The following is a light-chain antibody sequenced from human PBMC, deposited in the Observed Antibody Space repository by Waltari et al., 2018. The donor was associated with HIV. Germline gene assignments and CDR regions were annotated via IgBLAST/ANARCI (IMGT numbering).Light chain of an antibody. CDR2: DNN. CDR1: SSTIGTNY. V-gene: IGLV1-51*01. Sequence: QSVLTQPPSVSAAPGQKVTIPCSGSSSTIGTNYVSWYQQLPVTAPKLLIYDNNKRPSGIPDRFSGSKSGTSATLGITGLQTGDEADYYCGTWDSSLSDWVFGGGTKLTVL. CDR3: GTWDSSLSDWV. J-gene: IGLJ3*02.